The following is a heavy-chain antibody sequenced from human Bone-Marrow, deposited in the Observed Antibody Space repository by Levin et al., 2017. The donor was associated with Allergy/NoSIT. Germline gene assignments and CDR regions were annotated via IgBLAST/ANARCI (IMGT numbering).Heavy chain of an antibody. J-gene: IGHJ5*02. CDR3: ARDSVVPSATLGFDP. Sequence: SVKVSCQASGDTFNNYAINWVRQAPGQGLEWMGGIVPILGTPSYAQKFQGRLTITADTSTSTAYMELSSLRSEDTALYYCARDSVVPSATLGFDPWGQGSLVTVPS. D-gene: IGHD2-2*01. V-gene: IGHV1-69*06. CDR1: GDTFNNYA. CDR2: IVPILGTP.